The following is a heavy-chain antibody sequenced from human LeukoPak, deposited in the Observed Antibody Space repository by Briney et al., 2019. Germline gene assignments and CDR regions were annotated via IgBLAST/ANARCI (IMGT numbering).Heavy chain of an antibody. D-gene: IGHD1-14*01. V-gene: IGHV4-59*08. Sequence: PSETLSLTCTVSGASISSYYWSWIRLPPGKGLEWIGYTFYSGNTNYNPSLKSRVTISLDTSKNQFSLKVSSVTAADTAVYYCARRIYRTFYFDYWGHGTLVTVSS. J-gene: IGHJ4*01. CDR3: ARRIYRTFYFDY. CDR2: TFYSGNT. CDR1: GASISSYY.